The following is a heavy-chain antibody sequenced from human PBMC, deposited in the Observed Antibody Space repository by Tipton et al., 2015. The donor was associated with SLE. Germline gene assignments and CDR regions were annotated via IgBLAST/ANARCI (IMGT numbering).Heavy chain of an antibody. CDR3: ARGRNWDYRLGY. Sequence: TLSLTCAVSGDSISSNNYWGWIRQPPGKGLEWVGTVYYTGNTFYNPSLKSRVTISVDTSDNQFSLKMTSVTAADTAVYYCARGRNWDYRLGYWGQGTLVTVSS. D-gene: IGHD1-7*01. CDR2: VYYTGNT. CDR1: GDSISSNNY. V-gene: IGHV4-39*07. J-gene: IGHJ4*02.